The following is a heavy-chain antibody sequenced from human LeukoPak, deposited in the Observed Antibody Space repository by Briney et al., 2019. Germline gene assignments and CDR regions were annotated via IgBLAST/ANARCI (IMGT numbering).Heavy chain of an antibody. CDR2: IKLDGSEK. V-gene: IGHV3-7*03. Sequence: PGGSLRLSCVASGFTFGKYWMSWVRQAPGKGLEWVANIKLDGSEKNYADSVKGRFTISRDNTKNSLYLQMNSLRAEDTAVYYCAKASGYSTSAKYHFQHWGQGTLVTVSS. D-gene: IGHD3-22*01. CDR3: AKASGYSTSAKYHFQH. CDR1: GFTFGKYW. J-gene: IGHJ1*01.